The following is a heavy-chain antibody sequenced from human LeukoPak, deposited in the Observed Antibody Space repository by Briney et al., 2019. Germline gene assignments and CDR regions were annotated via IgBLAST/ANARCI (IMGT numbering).Heavy chain of an antibody. V-gene: IGHV3-30*09. J-gene: IGHJ4*02. D-gene: IGHD3-9*01. CDR1: GFTFSSYA. CDR3: ARGRYYDILTGSYLDY. Sequence: GGPLRLSCAASGFTFSSYAMHWVRQAPGKGLEWVAVISYDGSNKYYADSVKGRFAISRDNSKNTLYLQMNSLRAEDTAVYYCARGRYYDILTGSYLDYWGQGTLVTVSS. CDR2: ISYDGSNK.